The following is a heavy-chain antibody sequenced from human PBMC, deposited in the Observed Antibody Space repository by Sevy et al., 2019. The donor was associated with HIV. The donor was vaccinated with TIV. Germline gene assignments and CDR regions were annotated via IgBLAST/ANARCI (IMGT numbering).Heavy chain of an antibody. D-gene: IGHD1-26*01. CDR2: IKQDGSEK. CDR3: ARDWGATF. CDR1: GFNLSSYW. J-gene: IGHJ4*02. V-gene: IGHV3-7*01. Sequence: GGSLRLSCAASGFNLSSYWMSWVRQAPGKGLEWVANIKQDGSEKYYVDSVKGRFTISRDNAKNSLYLQMNSLRAEDTAVYYCARDWGATFWGQGTLVTVSS.